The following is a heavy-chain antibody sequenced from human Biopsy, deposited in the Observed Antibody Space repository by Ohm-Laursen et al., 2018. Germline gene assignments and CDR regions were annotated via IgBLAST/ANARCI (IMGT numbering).Heavy chain of an antibody. CDR3: AKPSGGVSTIGFDP. CDR1: GYTLNAHY. Sequence: ASVKVSCKASGYTLNAHYIHWMRQAPGQGLEWMGWINPATGETRYAQRFQGRVTMPRDTSVTTAYMQLSSLTSDDTALYYCAKPSGGVSTIGFDPWGQGTQVIVSS. J-gene: IGHJ5*02. D-gene: IGHD3-16*01. V-gene: IGHV1-2*02. CDR2: INPATGET.